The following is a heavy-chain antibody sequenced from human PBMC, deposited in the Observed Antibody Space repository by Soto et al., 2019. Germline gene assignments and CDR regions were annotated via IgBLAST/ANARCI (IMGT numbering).Heavy chain of an antibody. D-gene: IGHD6-13*01. CDR1: GYSFTSYW. Sequence: GESLKFSCKGSGYSFTSYWIGWVRQMPGKGLEWMGIIYPGDSDTRYSPSFQGRFTISRDNSKDTLYLQMNSLRAEDTAVYYCAKYGDSSSWYWESYNYYYGMDVWGQGTTVTVSS. J-gene: IGHJ6*02. V-gene: IGHV5-51*01. CDR2: IYPGDSDT. CDR3: AKYGDSSSWYWESYNYYYGMDV.